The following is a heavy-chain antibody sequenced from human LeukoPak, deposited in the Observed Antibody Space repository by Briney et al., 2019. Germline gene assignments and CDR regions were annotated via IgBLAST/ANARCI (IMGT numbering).Heavy chain of an antibody. J-gene: IGHJ3*02. CDR3: AGTYSLYDAFDI. V-gene: IGHV4-34*01. D-gene: IGHD1-26*01. CDR1: GGSFSGYY. Sequence: PSETLSLTCAVYGGSFSGYYWSWIRQPPGKGLEWIGEINHSGSTNYNPSLKGRVTISVDTSKNQFSLKLSSVTAADTAVYYCAGTYSLYDAFDIWGQGTMVTVSS. CDR2: INHSGST.